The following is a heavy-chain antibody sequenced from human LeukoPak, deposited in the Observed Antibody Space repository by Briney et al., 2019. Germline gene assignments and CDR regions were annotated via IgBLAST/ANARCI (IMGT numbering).Heavy chain of an antibody. CDR2: ISAYNGNA. V-gene: IGHV1-18*01. CDR1: GYRFTSYG. CDR3: ARDRISSGWQDD. Sequence: GASVKVSCKPSGYRFTSYGIIRVRQAPGQGLEGMGGISAYNGNANYPQKHHGTVTMTTDTSTSTVYMELRSLRSDDTAVYYCARDRISSGWQDDWGQGTLVTVSS. D-gene: IGHD6-19*01. J-gene: IGHJ4*02.